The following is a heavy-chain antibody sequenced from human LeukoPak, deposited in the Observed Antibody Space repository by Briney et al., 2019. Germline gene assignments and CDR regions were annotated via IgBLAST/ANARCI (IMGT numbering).Heavy chain of an antibody. V-gene: IGHV4-39*06. CDR3: ARDPVLSGWFDP. Sequence: PSETLSLTCSVSGGSISSSSYYWGWIRQPPGKGLEWIGSIYYSGSTYYNPSLKSRVTISVDTSKNQFPLKLSSVTAADTAVYYCARDPVLSGWFDPWGQGTLVTVSS. J-gene: IGHJ5*02. CDR1: GGSISSSSYY. CDR2: IYYSGST. D-gene: IGHD3-10*01.